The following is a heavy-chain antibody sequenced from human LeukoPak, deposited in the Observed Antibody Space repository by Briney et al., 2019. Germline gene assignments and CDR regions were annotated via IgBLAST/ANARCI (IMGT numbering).Heavy chain of an antibody. Sequence: GGSLRLSCAASGITLSTYWMSWVRQAPGKGLEWVANIKQDGSEKNYVDSVKGRFTISRDNARNSLYLQMDSLRAEDTALYYCARGGLYWHIWGQGTMVSVSS. D-gene: IGHD2-15*01. CDR1: GITLSTYW. CDR2: IKQDGSEK. J-gene: IGHJ3*02. V-gene: IGHV3-7*04. CDR3: ARGGLYWHI.